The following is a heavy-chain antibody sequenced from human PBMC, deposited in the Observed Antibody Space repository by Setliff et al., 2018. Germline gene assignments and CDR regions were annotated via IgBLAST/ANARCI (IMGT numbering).Heavy chain of an antibody. CDR3: ARGGTYRYFDY. CDR2: VFYNGAA. Sequence: PSETLSLTCTVSGGSVNSGYDNWNWLRQPAGKGLEFIGYVFYNGAAKYDPSLKSRVTMSVDTSKTQFSLKLNSMTTADTAVYYCARGGTYRYFDYWGQGALVTVSS. CDR1: GGSVNSGYDN. V-gene: IGHV4-61*10. J-gene: IGHJ4*02.